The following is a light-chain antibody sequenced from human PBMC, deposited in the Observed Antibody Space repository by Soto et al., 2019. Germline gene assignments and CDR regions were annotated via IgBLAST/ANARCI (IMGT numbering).Light chain of an antibody. CDR3: QSYDNSLSAWV. J-gene: IGLJ3*02. CDR2: GNS. Sequence: QSALTQPPSVSGAPGQRVTISCTGSSSNIGAGYDVHWYHQLPGTAPKLLIYGNSNRPSGVPDRFSGSKSGTSASLAITGLQAEDEADYYCQSYDNSLSAWVFGGGTKLTVL. V-gene: IGLV1-40*01. CDR1: SSNIGAGYD.